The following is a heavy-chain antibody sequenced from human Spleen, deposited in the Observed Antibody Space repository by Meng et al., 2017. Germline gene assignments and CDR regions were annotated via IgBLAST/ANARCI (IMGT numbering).Heavy chain of an antibody. CDR2: IYHSGST. V-gene: IGHV4-4*02. CDR1: GGSISGTNW. J-gene: IGHJ5*02. Sequence: QVQRQGSGPGRVTLSGTLSLTCAVSGGSISGTNWWSWVRPPPGKGLEWIGEIYHSGSTNYNPSLKSRVTISVDRSENQFSLKLSSVTTADTAVYYCVGAGYYCLDLWGQGTLVTVSS. CDR3: VGAGYYCLDL. D-gene: IGHD3-16*01.